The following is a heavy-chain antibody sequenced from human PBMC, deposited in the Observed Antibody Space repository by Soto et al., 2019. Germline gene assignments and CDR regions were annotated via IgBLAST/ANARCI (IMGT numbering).Heavy chain of an antibody. CDR1: GFTFSSYW. Sequence: GGSLRLSCAASGFTFSSYWMSWVRQAPGKGLEWVANIKQDGSEKYYVDSVKGRFTISRDNAKNSLYLQMNSLRAEDTAVYYCARGGIAARTGGDYYYGMDVWGQGTTVTV. J-gene: IGHJ6*02. V-gene: IGHV3-7*01. CDR3: ARGGIAARTGGDYYYGMDV. CDR2: IKQDGSEK. D-gene: IGHD6-6*01.